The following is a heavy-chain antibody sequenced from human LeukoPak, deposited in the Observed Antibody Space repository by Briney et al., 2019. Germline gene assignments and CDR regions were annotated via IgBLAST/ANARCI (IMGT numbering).Heavy chain of an antibody. CDR1: GGSISSYY. V-gene: IGHV4-59*01. D-gene: IGHD6-13*01. Sequence: SETLPLTCTVSGGSISSYYWSWIRQPPGKGLEWIGYIYYSGSTNYNPSLKSRVTISVDTSKNQFSLKLSSVTAADTAVYYCARLQQLRGDDYWGQGTLVTVSS. J-gene: IGHJ4*02. CDR2: IYYSGST. CDR3: ARLQQLRGDDY.